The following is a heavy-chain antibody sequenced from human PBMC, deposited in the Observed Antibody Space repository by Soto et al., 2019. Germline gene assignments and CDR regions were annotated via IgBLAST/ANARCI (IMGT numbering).Heavy chain of an antibody. CDR1: CGTFSTDT. CDR2: INPNSGNT. J-gene: IGHJ5*02. D-gene: IGHD3-3*01. CDR3: ARGYDFWSGPQDP. Sequence: ASVKVSFKASCGTFSTDTINFVRQATGQRLEWMGWINPNSGNTKYSQKFQGRVTMTRNTSVSTAYMELSRLRSEDTAVYYCARGYDFWSGPQDPWGQGTLVTVSS. V-gene: IGHV1-8*02.